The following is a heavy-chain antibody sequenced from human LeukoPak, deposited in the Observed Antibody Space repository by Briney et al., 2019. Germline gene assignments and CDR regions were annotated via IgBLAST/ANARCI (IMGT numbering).Heavy chain of an antibody. V-gene: IGHV1-18*01. CDR3: ARADYGDDSTWFDP. CDR1: GYTFTSYG. J-gene: IGHJ5*02. Sequence: ASVKVSCKASGYTFTSYGISWVRQAPGQGLEWMGWISANNGNTNYAQKLQGRVTMTTDTSTSTAYMELRSLRSDDTAVYYCARADYGDDSTWFDPWGQGTLVTVSS. CDR2: ISANNGNT. D-gene: IGHD4-17*01.